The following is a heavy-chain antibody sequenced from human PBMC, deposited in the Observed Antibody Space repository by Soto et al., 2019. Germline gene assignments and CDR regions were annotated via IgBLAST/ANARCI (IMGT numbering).Heavy chain of an antibody. J-gene: IGHJ4*02. CDR1: GGSISSGDYY. CDR3: AREGLLWFGELLDY. V-gene: IGHV4-30-4*01. CDR2: IYYSWST. D-gene: IGHD3-10*01. Sequence: PSETLSLTCTVSGGSISSGDYYWSWIRQPPGKGLEWIWYIYYSWSTYYNPSLKSRVTISVDTSKNQFSLKLSSVTAADTAVYYCAREGLLWFGELLDYWGQGTLVTVSS.